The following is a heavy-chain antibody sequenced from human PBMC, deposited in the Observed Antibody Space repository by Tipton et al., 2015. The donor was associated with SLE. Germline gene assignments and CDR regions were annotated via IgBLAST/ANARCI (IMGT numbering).Heavy chain of an antibody. CDR1: GYTFSSYA. V-gene: IGHV3-30-3*02. J-gene: IGHJ4*02. CDR3: AKAEFRVQTPFDY. CDR2: ISYDGSNK. D-gene: IGHD2-15*01. Sequence: QLVQSGPEVKKPGASVKVSCKASGYTFSSYAMHWVRQAPGKGLEWVAVISYDGSNKYYADSVKGRFTISRDNSKNTLYLQMNSLRAEDTAVYYCAKAEFRVQTPFDYWGQGTLVTVSS.